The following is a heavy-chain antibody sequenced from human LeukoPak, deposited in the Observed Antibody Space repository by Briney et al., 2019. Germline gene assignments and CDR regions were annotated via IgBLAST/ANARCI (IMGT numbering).Heavy chain of an antibody. Sequence: WGSLRLSCAASGFTFSSDLISSGRQAPGKGLEWVANIKQDGREKYNVYSVKGQFTISRDKNKNSLYLQIKSLRAENTPMYYCARDLGKDILTGQRWVYYYYGMDVWGQGPTVTVSS. D-gene: IGHD3-9*01. CDR2: IKQDGREK. J-gene: IGHJ6*02. V-gene: IGHV3-7*01. CDR1: GFTFSSDL. CDR3: ARDLGKDILTGQRWVYYYYGMDV.